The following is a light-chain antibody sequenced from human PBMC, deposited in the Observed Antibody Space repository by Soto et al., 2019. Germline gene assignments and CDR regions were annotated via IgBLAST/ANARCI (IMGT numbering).Light chain of an antibody. J-gene: IGKJ2*01. Sequence: DIQMTQSPSTLSASVGDRVTITCRASQSITTWLAWYQQKPGKAPKLLIYKATNLQSGVPSRFSRSGSGTEFTLTISSLQPEDFAIYYCQQYNSYSPVTFGQGTKLEIK. CDR2: KAT. CDR1: QSITTW. CDR3: QQYNSYSPVT. V-gene: IGKV1-5*03.